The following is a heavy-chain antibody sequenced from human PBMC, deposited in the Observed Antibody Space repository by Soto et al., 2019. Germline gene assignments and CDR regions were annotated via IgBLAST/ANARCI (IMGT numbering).Heavy chain of an antibody. V-gene: IGHV1-3*05. J-gene: IGHJ4*02. CDR2: INAGNGNP. CDR1: GYTLTRYS. CDR3: AFLGTYYFDNSDNYFDF. D-gene: IGHD3-22*01. Sequence: QVQLVQSGAEEMKPGASVKVSCKASGYTLTRYSIHWLRQASGQRLEWMGWINAGNGNPQFSQKFQGRVTITRDTSASTAYMEVRGLRSEDTAVYYCAFLGTYYFDNSDNYFDFWGQGTLVTVSS.